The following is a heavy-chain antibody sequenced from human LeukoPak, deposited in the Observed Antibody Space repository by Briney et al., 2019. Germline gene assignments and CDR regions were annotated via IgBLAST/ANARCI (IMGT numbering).Heavy chain of an antibody. D-gene: IGHD5-18*01. J-gene: IGHJ4*02. Sequence: SSETLSLTCTVSGGSISSYYWSWIRQPPGKGLEWIGYIYYSGSTNYNPSPKSRVTISVDTSKNQFSLKLSSVTAADTAVYYCARVSRNTAMVDFDYWGQGTLVTVSS. CDR1: GGSISSYY. V-gene: IGHV4-59*01. CDR3: ARVSRNTAMVDFDY. CDR2: IYYSGST.